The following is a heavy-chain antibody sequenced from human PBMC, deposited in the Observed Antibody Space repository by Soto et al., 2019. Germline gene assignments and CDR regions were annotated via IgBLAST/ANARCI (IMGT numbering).Heavy chain of an antibody. J-gene: IGHJ3*02. V-gene: IGHV3-21*01. CDR3: ARDGPNDAFDI. D-gene: IGHD7-27*01. CDR2: ISSSSSYI. CDR1: GFTFRSNT. Sequence: EVQLVESGGGLVKPGGSLRLSCAASGFTFRSNTINLVRQAPGKGLEWVSSISSSSSYIYYADSVKGRFTISRDNAKNSLYLQMNSLRAEDTAVYYCARDGPNDAFDIWGQGTMVTVSS.